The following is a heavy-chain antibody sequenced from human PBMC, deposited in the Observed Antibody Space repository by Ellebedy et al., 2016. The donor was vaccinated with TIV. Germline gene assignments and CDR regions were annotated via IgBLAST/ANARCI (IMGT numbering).Heavy chain of an antibody. CDR1: GFTFNSYW. D-gene: IGHD3-22*01. J-gene: IGHJ6*02. CDR3: VRDGAYGDYSPGYYGMDV. V-gene: IGHV3-7*03. CDR2: INQDGSRI. Sequence: GESLKISCAASGFTFNSYWMSWVRQAPGKGLEWVANINQDGSRIYYVDSVKGRFTISRDNAKNSVYLRINTLRVEDTAVYHCVRDGAYGDYSPGYYGMDVWGQGTTVTVSS.